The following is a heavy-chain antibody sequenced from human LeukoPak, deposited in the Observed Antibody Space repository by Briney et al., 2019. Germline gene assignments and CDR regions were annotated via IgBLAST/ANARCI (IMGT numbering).Heavy chain of an antibody. D-gene: IGHD1-26*01. CDR1: GGSITSTNY. V-gene: IGHV4-4*02. Sequence: ETLSLTCGVSGGSITSTNYWSWVRQPPGQGLEWIGEISLSGYTGFNPSLRSRVTMSLDESKTHLSLNLASVTAADTAVYYCSRESGPLSPFGHWGQGILVTVTS. CDR3: SRESGPLSPFGH. J-gene: IGHJ4*02. CDR2: ISLSGYT.